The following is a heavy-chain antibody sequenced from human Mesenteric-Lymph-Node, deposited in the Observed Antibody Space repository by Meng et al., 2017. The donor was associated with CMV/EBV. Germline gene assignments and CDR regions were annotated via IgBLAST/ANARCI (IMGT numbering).Heavy chain of an antibody. CDR2: INAGNGNT. V-gene: IGHV1-3*01. Sequence: CKASGYTFTSYAMHWVRQAPGQRLEWMGWINAGNGNTKYSQKFQGRVTITRDTSASTAYMELSSLRSEDTAVYYCARVPSPYSGHDFWGQGTLVTVSS. CDR1: GYTFTSYA. D-gene: IGHD5-12*01. CDR3: ARVPSPYSGHDF. J-gene: IGHJ4*02.